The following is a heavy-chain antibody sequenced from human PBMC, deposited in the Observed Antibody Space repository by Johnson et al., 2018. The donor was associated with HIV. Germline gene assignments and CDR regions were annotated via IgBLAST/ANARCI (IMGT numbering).Heavy chain of an antibody. V-gene: IGHV3-20*04. J-gene: IGHJ3*02. CDR1: GFTFDDYG. D-gene: IGHD7-27*01. CDR3: AKVLSPRPWGDDAFDI. CDR2: INWNGGST. Sequence: VQLVESGGGVVRPGGSLRLSCAASGFTFDDYGMSWVRQAPGKGLEWVSGINWNGGSTGYADSVKGRFTISRDNSKNTLYLQMNSLRPEDTAVYYCAKVLSPRPWGDDAFDIWGQGTMVTVSS.